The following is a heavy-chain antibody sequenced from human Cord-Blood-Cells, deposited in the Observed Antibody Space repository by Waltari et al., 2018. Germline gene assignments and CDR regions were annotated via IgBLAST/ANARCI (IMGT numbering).Heavy chain of an antibody. D-gene: IGHD3-10*01. CDR2: INPSGGSI. V-gene: IGHV1-46*01. CDR3: ARDRGVRGVIDY. J-gene: IGHJ4*02. CDR1: GYTFTSYY. Sequence: QVQLVQSGAEVKKPGASVKVSCKASGYTFTSYYMPWVRQAPGQGLEWMGIINPSGGSISYAQKFQGRVTMTRDTSTSTVYMELSSLRSEDTAVYYCARDRGVRGVIDYWGQGTLVTVSS.